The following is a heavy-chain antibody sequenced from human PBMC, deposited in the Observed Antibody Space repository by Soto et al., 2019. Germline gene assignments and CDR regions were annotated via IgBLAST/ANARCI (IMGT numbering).Heavy chain of an antibody. CDR1: GYTFTSYY. J-gene: IGHJ5*02. V-gene: IGHV1-46*01. CDR2: INPSGGST. Sequence: ASVKVSCKASGYTFTSYYMHWVRQAPGQGLEWMGIINPSGGSTSYAQKFQGRVTMTRDTSTSTVYMELSSLRSEDTAVYYCARDYDYYGSGSYYRNWFDPWGQGTLVTVSS. D-gene: IGHD3-10*01. CDR3: ARDYDYYGSGSYYRNWFDP.